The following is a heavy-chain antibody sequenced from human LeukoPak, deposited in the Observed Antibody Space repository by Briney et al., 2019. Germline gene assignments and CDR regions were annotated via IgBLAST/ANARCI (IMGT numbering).Heavy chain of an antibody. CDR2: IYYSGST. J-gene: IGHJ4*02. CDR3: ARRDSSSWYYFDY. Sequence: SETLSLTCTVSGGSISSYYWSWIRQPPGKGLEWIGYIYYSGSTNYNPSLKSRVTISVDASKNQFTLKLSSVTAADTAVYYCARRDSSSWYYFDYWGQGTLVTVSS. CDR1: GGSISSYY. V-gene: IGHV4-59*01. D-gene: IGHD6-13*01.